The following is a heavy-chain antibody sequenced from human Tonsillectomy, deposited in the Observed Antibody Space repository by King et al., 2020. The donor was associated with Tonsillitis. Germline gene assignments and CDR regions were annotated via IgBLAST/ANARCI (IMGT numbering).Heavy chain of an antibody. CDR1: GFTFTPYP. D-gene: IGHD2-2*01. CDR2: ISRGVGGP. Sequence: EVQLVESGGGLVQPGGSRNFSCPASGFTFTPYPMSWVRRAQGKGRGGVSAISRGVGGPNYGAPGKGRFTNSGDNSKKPLYLQMNSLRAEATAVYYCAKGVGYCSRTSCYEVEFYFDYWGQGTLVTVSS. J-gene: IGHJ4*02. CDR3: AKGVGYCSRTSCYEVEFYFDY. V-gene: IGHV3-23*04.